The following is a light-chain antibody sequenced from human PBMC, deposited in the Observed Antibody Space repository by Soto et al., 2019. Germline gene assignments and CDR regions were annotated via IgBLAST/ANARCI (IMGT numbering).Light chain of an antibody. CDR1: HDIGTY. V-gene: IGKV1-33*01. J-gene: IGKJ4*01. Sequence: DVQMTQSPSSLSGSVGDRVTITCQASHDIGTYLNWYQHKPGKAPKLLIFDTSHLATGVPARFSGSGSDTYFTFTITNLQAEDFAAYYCQQFDSVPLTFGGGTHVEI. CDR3: QQFDSVPLT. CDR2: DTS.